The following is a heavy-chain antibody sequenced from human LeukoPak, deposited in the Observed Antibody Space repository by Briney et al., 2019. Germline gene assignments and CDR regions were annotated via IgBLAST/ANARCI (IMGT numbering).Heavy chain of an antibody. Sequence: GGSLRLSCAASGFTFSSYSMNWVRQAPGKGLEWVSSISGDSTYIYNAGSVKGRFTISRDNAQASLYLQMISLRADDTAVYYCARFSGRLERQIDLDYWGQGTLVIVSS. CDR1: GFTFSSYS. J-gene: IGHJ4*02. V-gene: IGHV3-21*01. CDR2: ISGDSTYI. CDR3: ARFSGRLERQIDLDY. D-gene: IGHD1-1*01.